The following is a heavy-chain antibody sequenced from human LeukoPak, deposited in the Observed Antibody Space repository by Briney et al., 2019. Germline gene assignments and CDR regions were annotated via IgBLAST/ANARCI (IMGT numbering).Heavy chain of an antibody. CDR3: ARRRDTAMVN. V-gene: IGHV4-59*08. CDR1: GGSISSYY. D-gene: IGHD5-18*01. J-gene: IGHJ4*02. Sequence: PSETLSLTCTVSGGSISSYYWSWIRQPSGKGLEWIGYIYYSGSTNYNPSLKSRVTISVDTSKNQFSLKLSSVTAADTAVYYCARRRDTAMVNWGQGTLVTVSS. CDR2: IYYSGST.